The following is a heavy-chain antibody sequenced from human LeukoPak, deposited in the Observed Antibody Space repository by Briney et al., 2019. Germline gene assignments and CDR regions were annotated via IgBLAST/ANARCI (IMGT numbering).Heavy chain of an antibody. CDR3: AKDRPHHIVLIPAQIEGAFEI. J-gene: IGHJ3*02. CDR2: ISGSGGST. Sequence: RSGGSLRLSCAASGFSFSTYAMSWVRQTPGKGLEWVSGISGSGGSTYYADSVDGRFTISRDHSKNTLYLQMNSLKAEDTAVYFCAKDRPHHIVLIPAQIEGAFEIWGQGTTVTVPS. D-gene: IGHD2-8*01. CDR1: GFSFSTYA. V-gene: IGHV3-23*01.